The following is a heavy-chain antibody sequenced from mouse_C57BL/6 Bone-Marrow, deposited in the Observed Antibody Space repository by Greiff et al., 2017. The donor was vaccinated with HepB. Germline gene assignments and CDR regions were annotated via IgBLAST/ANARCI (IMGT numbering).Heavy chain of an antibody. J-gene: IGHJ3*01. CDR1: GFTFSSYA. CDR2: ISDGGSYT. D-gene: IGHD1-1*01. CDR3: ARDRDYGGFAY. Sequence: EVKVVESGGGLVKPGGSLKLSCAASGFTFSSYAMSWVRQTPEKRLEWVATISDGGSYTYYPDNVKGRFTISRDNAKNNLYLQMSHLKSEDTAMYYCARDRDYGGFAYWGQGTLVTVSA. V-gene: IGHV5-4*01.